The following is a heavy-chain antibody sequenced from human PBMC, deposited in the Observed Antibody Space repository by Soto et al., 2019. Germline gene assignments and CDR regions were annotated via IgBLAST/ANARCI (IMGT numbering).Heavy chain of an antibody. CDR3: ARDTDCSGGSCYEEGEDYFDY. D-gene: IGHD2-15*01. CDR2: MNPNSGNT. CDR1: GYTFTSYD. J-gene: IGHJ4*02. V-gene: IGHV1-8*01. Sequence: GASVKVSCKASGYTFTSYDINWVRQATGQGLEWMGWMNPNSGNTGYAQKFQGRVTMTRNTSMSTAYMELRSLRSEDTAVYYCARDTDCSGGSCYEEGEDYFDYWGQGTLVTVSS.